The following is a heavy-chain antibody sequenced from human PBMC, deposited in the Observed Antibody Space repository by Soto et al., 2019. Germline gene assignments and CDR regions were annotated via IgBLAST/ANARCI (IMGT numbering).Heavy chain of an antibody. CDR3: ARKEGYRGGDAFDI. CDR1: GFTFSTYA. Sequence: GGSLRLSCAASGFTFSTYAMSWVRQAPGKGLEWVSVIYSGGSTYYADSVKGRFTISRDNSKNTLYLQMNSLRAEDTAVYYCARKEGYRGGDAFDIWGQGTMVTVSS. CDR2: IYSGGST. J-gene: IGHJ3*02. D-gene: IGHD4-4*01. V-gene: IGHV3-66*01.